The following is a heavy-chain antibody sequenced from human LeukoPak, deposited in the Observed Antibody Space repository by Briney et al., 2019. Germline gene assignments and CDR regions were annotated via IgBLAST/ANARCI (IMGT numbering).Heavy chain of an antibody. CDR3: ARGGFSYYDSSGYLNCDY. Sequence: SETLSLTCTVSGGSISSYYLSWIRQPDGKGLEWIGRIYTSGSTNYNPSLKSRVTMSVDTSKNQFSLKLSSVTAADTAVYYCARGGFSYYDSSGYLNCDYWGQGTLVTVSS. J-gene: IGHJ4*02. CDR1: GGSISSYY. CDR2: IYTSGST. V-gene: IGHV4-4*07. D-gene: IGHD3-22*01.